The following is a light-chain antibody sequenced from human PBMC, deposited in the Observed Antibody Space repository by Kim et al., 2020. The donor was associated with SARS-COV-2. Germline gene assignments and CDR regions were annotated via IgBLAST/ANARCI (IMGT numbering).Light chain of an antibody. V-gene: IGKV4-1*01. CDR3: QQYHDTPYT. Sequence: DIVMAQSPDSLAVSLGETVTLTCKSSQSVFYNSNNKNYLAWYQHKSGQPPRLLMFWASTRGSGVPDRFSGSGSGTDFTLTISNLQAEDVAVYYCQQYHDTPYTFGQGTKLEI. CDR2: WAS. J-gene: IGKJ2*01. CDR1: QSVFYNSNNKNY.